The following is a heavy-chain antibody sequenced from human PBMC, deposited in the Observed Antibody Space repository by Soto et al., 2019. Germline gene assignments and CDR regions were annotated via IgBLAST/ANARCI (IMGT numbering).Heavy chain of an antibody. V-gene: IGHV3-9*01. D-gene: IGHD3-10*01. CDR2: LAWNSDII. CDR1: GFSFDAYA. Sequence: EVQLVESGGGLVQPGRSLRLSCAASGFSFDAYAMHWVRQATGKGLEWVSGLAWNSDIIGYADSVKGRFTISRDNGKNSLYLQMNSLRPEDTVLYYCAKAHYGSAIYGMDVWGQGTTVTVSS. CDR3: AKAHYGSAIYGMDV. J-gene: IGHJ6*02.